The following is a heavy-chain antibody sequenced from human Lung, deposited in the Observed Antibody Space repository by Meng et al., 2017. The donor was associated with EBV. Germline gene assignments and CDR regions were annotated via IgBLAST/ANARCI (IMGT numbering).Heavy chain of an antibody. Sequence: HVQCQPSGSGRVKPSQSLSLTGVISGDSVSSSSADWTWIRQSPSRGLEWLGRTYYRSKWYNDYAVFVKSRITINPDTSKNQFSLQLNSVTPEDTAVYYCAATVNDGYFDYWGQGTLVTVSS. D-gene: IGHD4-11*01. V-gene: IGHV6-1*01. CDR2: TYYRSKWYN. J-gene: IGHJ4*02. CDR3: AATVNDGYFDY. CDR1: GDSVSSSSAD.